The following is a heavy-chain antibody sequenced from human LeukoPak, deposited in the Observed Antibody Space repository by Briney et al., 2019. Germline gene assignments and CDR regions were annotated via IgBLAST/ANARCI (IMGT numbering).Heavy chain of an antibody. CDR2: VYYTGST. CDR1: GGSISTQY. J-gene: IGHJ3*02. D-gene: IGHD4-11*01. Sequence: SETLSLTCTVSGGSISTQYWTWIRQPPGKGLEWIGNVYYTGSTNYNPSLKSRVSISVDTSKNQFSLKLTSVTAADTAVYYCATSLGSKNAFHIWDQGTMVTVSS. CDR3: ATSLGSKNAFHI. V-gene: IGHV4-59*08.